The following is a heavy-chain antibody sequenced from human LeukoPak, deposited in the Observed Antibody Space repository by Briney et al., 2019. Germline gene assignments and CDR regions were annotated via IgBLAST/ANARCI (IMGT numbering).Heavy chain of an antibody. J-gene: IGHJ4*02. CDR3: VRHGVHPNYSDY. V-gene: IGHV4-4*09. Sequence: SETLSLTCTVSGGSISSYYWSWIRQPPGKGLEWIGYIYTSGSTNYNPSLKSRVTISVDTSKNQFSLKLSSMTAADTAVYYCVRHGVHPNYSDYWGQGTLVTVSS. CDR2: IYTSGST. CDR1: GGSISSYY. D-gene: IGHD1-1*01.